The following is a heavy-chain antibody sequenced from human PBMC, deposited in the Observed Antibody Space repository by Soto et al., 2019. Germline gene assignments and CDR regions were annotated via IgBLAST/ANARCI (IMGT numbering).Heavy chain of an antibody. Sequence: QVQLRESGPGLVKPSQTLSLTCTVSGGSISTGGFYWHWIRQYPGKGLEWIGSIFYSGRTSDNPSITSRVTMSIDASKNRFSLRLSSVTAADTAVYYWAQAVVFTGGDAFDVWGQGRLVTVSS. CDR1: GGSISTGGFY. V-gene: IGHV4-31*03. CDR3: AQAVVFTGGDAFDV. J-gene: IGHJ3*01. D-gene: IGHD1-1*01. CDR2: IFYSGRT.